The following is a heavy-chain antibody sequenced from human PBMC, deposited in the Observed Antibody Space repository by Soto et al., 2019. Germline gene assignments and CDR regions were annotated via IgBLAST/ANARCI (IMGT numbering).Heavy chain of an antibody. V-gene: IGHV3-53*01. J-gene: IGHJ4*02. CDR3: GRNGGYSYGGVDY. CDR1: GFTVSSNY. D-gene: IGHD6-13*01. CDR2: IFSGGKT. Sequence: GGSQRYSYTASGFTVSSNYRSWVRQAPGKGLEWVSTIFSGGKTYYADSVKGRITVSRDNSKNTLFLHMNSLREEDTAVYYCGRNGGYSYGGVDYWGQGTLVTVSS.